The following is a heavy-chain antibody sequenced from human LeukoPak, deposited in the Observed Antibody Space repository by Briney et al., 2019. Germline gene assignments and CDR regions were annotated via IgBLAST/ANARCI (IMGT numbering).Heavy chain of an antibody. CDR2: IIPIFGTA. CDR1: GGTFSSYA. CDR3: ARGGVVVVPAARLWFDP. J-gene: IGHJ5*02. Sequence: GASVKVSCKASGGTFSSYAISWVRQAPGQGLEWMGGIIPIFGTANYAQKFQGRVTITADESTSTAYMELSSLRSEDTAVYYCARGGVVVVPAARLWFDPWGQGTLVTVSS. V-gene: IGHV1-69*13. D-gene: IGHD2-2*01.